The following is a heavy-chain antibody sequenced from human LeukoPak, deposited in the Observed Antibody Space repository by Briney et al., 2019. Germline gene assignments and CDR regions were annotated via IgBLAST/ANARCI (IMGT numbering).Heavy chain of an antibody. CDR3: AKEVRESAWFYFDY. V-gene: IGHV3-23*01. CDR2: IRSSGEST. CDR1: GFTFRTYA. J-gene: IGHJ4*02. Sequence: GGSLRLSCAASGFTFRTYAMSRVRQAPGKGLEWVSSIRSSGESTYYADSVKGRFTISRDNSRNTVFLQMKSLTAEDTAVYYCAKEVRESAWFYFDYWGQETLATVSS. D-gene: IGHD3-10*01.